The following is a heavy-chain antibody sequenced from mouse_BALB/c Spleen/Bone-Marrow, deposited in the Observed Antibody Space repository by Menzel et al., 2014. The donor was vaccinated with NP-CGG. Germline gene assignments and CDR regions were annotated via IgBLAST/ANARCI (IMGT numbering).Heavy chain of an antibody. D-gene: IGHD2-4*01. Sequence: EVKLMESGAEVVKPGASVKLSCTASGFNIKDTYMHWVKQRPEQGLEWIGRIDPANGNTKYDPKLQGKTTITADTSSNTAYLQLSSLTSEDTAVYYCARYDYGVYFDYWGQGTTLTVSS. CDR1: GFNIKDTY. CDR2: IDPANGNT. V-gene: IGHV14-3*02. CDR3: ARYDYGVYFDY. J-gene: IGHJ2*01.